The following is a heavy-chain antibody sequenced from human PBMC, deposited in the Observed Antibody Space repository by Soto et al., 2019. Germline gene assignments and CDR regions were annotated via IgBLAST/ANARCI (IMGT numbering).Heavy chain of an antibody. CDR1: GGSFSGYY. D-gene: IGHD3-10*01. J-gene: IGHJ6*03. V-gene: IGHV4-34*01. CDR2: INHSGST. CDR3: ARYKGEYYGSGSYLPHYYYYYMDV. Sequence: SETLSLTCAVYGGSFSGYYWSWIRQPPGKGLEWIGEINHSGSTNHNPSLKSRVTISVDTSKNQFSLKLSSVTAADTAVYYCARYKGEYYGSGSYLPHYYYYYMDVWGKGTTVTVSS.